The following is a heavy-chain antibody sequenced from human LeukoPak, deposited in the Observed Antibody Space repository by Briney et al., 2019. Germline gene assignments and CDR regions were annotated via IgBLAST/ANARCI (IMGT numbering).Heavy chain of an antibody. CDR3: AKDGYYYDSSGYSDY. CDR2: ISGSGGST. J-gene: IGHJ4*02. D-gene: IGHD3-22*01. V-gene: IGHV3-23*01. CDR1: GFPLSSYA. Sequence: GGSLRLSCAASGFPLSSYAMGWVRQAPGKGLEWVSSISGSGGSTYYADSVKGRFTISRDNSKNTLYLQMNSLRAEDTAVYYCAKDGYYYDSSGYSDYWGQGTLVTVSS.